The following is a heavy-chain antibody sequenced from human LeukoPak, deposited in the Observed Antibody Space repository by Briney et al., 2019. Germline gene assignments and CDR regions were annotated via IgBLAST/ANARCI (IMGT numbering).Heavy chain of an antibody. CDR2: FDPEDGET. CDR3: AIPYRYNWNSMDY. J-gene: IGHJ4*02. D-gene: IGHD1-7*01. Sequence: GASVKVSCKVSGYTLTELSMHWVLQAPGKGLEWMGGFDPEDGETIYAQKFQGRVTMTEDTSTDTAYMELSSLRSEDTAVYYCAIPYRYNWNSMDYWGQGTLVTVSS. CDR1: GYTLTELS. V-gene: IGHV1-24*01.